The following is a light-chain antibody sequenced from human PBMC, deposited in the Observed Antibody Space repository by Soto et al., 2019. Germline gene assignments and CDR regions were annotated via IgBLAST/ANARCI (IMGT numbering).Light chain of an antibody. J-gene: IGKJ5*01. V-gene: IGKV3-15*01. CDR3: QHYNNWSPIS. Sequence: EIVMTQSPATLSVSPGERTTLSCSASQSISSNLAWYQQKPCQAPRLLIYGASTSATGIPPRFSGSGSGTEFTLNISSLQSEDFAVYDCQHYNNWSPISFGQGTRLEIK. CDR1: QSISSN. CDR2: GAS.